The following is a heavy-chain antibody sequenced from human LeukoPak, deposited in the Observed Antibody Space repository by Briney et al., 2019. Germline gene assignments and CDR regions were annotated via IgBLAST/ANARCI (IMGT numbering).Heavy chain of an antibody. V-gene: IGHV3-23*01. CDR3: ARNPNWGSGY. J-gene: IGHJ4*02. Sequence: GGSLRLSCAASGFTFSNYVMIWVRQAPGKGLEWVSIIGTSGGDIHYADSVKGRFSISRDNSKNTLSLQMNSLRVDDTAVYYCARNPNWGSGYWGQGTLVTVSS. D-gene: IGHD7-27*01. CDR1: GFTFSNYV. CDR2: IGTSGGDI.